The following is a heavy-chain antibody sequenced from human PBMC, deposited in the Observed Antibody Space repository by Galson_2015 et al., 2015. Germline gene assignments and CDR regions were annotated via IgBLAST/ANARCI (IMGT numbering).Heavy chain of an antibody. V-gene: IGHV4-59*01. CDR1: GGSINNYY. CDR3: ARVVRGFLVVRRYYYHYMDV. CDR2: IYYSGTT. Sequence: SETLSLTCTVSGGSINNYYWSWIRQPPGKELEWIGHIYYSGTTTYNPSLNSRVTISLDTSTNHFSLSLSSVTAADTAVYYCARVVRGFLVVRRYYYHYMDVWAKGPRSPSP. J-gene: IGHJ6*03. D-gene: IGHD2-8*02.